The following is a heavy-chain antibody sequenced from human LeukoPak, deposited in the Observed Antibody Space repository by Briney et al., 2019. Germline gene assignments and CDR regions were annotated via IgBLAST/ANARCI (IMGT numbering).Heavy chain of an antibody. CDR2: ISYDENNK. Sequence: GGSLRLSCAASGFTFSSHGMHWVRQAPGKGLEWVAVISYDENNKYYADSVKGRFTISRDNSKNTVYLQMNSLRAEDTAVYYCARDQLAYSGYDTLFDYWGQGSLVTVSS. D-gene: IGHD5-12*01. J-gene: IGHJ4*02. V-gene: IGHV3-30*03. CDR1: GFTFSSHG. CDR3: ARDQLAYSGYDTLFDY.